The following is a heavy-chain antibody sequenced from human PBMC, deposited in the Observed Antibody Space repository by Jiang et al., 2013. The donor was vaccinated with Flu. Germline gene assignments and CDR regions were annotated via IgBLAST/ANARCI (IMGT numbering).Heavy chain of an antibody. CDR2: VYNSGST. J-gene: IGHJ2*01. CDR1: GGSITGSRYY. V-gene: IGHV4-39*01. D-gene: IGHD4-17*01. Sequence: GLVKPSETLSLICSVSGGSITGSRYYCGWIRQPPGKGLEWVGTVYNSGSTYYNPSLQSRVAITIDTSKTQISLQLTSSTAADTAVYYCACPHGDRDWYFDLWGRGTLVTVSP. CDR3: ACPHGDRDWYFDL.